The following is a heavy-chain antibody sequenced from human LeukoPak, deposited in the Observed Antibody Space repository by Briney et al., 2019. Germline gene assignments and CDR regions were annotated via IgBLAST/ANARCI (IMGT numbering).Heavy chain of an antibody. V-gene: IGHV3-53*01. Sequence: SGGSLRLSCAASGFTVSSSYMSWVRQAPGEGLEWVSVIYGDGRTYYADSLKGRFTISRDNSKNTLYLQMNSLRAEDTAVYYCARETATEEYYYYYGMDVWGQGTTVTVSS. CDR1: GFTVSSSY. J-gene: IGHJ6*02. CDR3: ARETATEEYYYYYGMDV. CDR2: IYGDGRT. D-gene: IGHD6-25*01.